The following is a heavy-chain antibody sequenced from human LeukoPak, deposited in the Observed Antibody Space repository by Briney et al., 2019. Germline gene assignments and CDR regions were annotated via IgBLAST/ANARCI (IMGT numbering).Heavy chain of an antibody. D-gene: IGHD5-18*01. CDR2: IYYSGST. Sequence: PSETLSLTCTVSGGSISSSSYYWGWIRQPRGKGLEWIGSIYYSGSTYYNPSLKSRVTISVDTSKNQFSLKLSSVTAADTAVYYCARDPAMVFFDYWGQGTPVTVSS. CDR3: ARDPAMVFFDY. V-gene: IGHV4-39*02. CDR1: GGSISSSSYY. J-gene: IGHJ4*02.